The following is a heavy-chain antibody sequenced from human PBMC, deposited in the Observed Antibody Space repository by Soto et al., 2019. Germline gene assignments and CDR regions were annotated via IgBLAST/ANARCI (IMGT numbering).Heavy chain of an antibody. CDR2: IYYSGST. Sequence: PSETLSLTCTVSGGSISSGGYYWSWILQHPGKGLEWIGYIYYSGSTYYNPSLKSRVTISVDTSKNQFSLKLSSVTAADTAVYYCARDSAISIMEGMDVWGHGTTVTVSS. CDR3: ARDSAISIMEGMDV. D-gene: IGHD3-9*01. CDR1: GGSISSGGYY. J-gene: IGHJ6*02. V-gene: IGHV4-31*03.